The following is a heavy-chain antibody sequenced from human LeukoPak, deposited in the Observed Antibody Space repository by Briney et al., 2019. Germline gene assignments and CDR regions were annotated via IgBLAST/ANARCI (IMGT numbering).Heavy chain of an antibody. D-gene: IGHD3-22*01. CDR1: GGSISSYY. V-gene: IGHV4-59*01. J-gene: IGHJ4*02. CDR2: VYYSGST. Sequence: SETLSLTCTVSGGSISSYYWSWIRQPPGKGLEWIGYVYYSGSTNYNPSLKSRVTISVDTSKNQFSLKLSSVTAADTAVYYCARAAIRYDSSGYLLDYWGQGTLVTVSS. CDR3: ARAAIRYDSSGYLLDY.